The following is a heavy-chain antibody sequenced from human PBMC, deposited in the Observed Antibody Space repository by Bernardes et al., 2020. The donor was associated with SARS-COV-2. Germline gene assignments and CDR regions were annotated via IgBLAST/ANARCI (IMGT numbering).Heavy chain of an antibody. V-gene: IGHV3-23*01. J-gene: IGHJ6*02. CDR1: GFTFSSYA. Sequence: GGSLRLSCAASGFTFSSYAMSWVRQAPGKGLEWVSAISDSGENTYYANSVEGRFTISRDNSKNTLHLQMNGLRAEDTAVYYCAKDGIFGAVKGGMDVWGQGTTVTVSS. CDR2: ISDSGENT. D-gene: IGHD3-3*01. CDR3: AKDGIFGAVKGGMDV.